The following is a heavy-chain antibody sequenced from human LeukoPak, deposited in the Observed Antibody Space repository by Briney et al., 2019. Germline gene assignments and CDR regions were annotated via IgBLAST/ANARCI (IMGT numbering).Heavy chain of an antibody. Sequence: SETLSLTCTVSGGSISSGGYYWSWIRQHPGTGLEWIGYIYYSGSTYYNPSLKSRVTISVDTSKNQFSLKLSSVTAADTAVYYCARGASYDYVWGSYRYFPPNFDYWGQGTLVTVSP. CDR1: GGSISSGGYY. CDR3: ARGASYDYVWGSYRYFPPNFDY. CDR2: IYYSGST. D-gene: IGHD3-16*02. J-gene: IGHJ4*02. V-gene: IGHV4-31*03.